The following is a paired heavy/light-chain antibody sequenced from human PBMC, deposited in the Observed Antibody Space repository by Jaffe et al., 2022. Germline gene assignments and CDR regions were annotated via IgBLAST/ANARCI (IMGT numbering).Heavy chain of an antibody. CDR1: GYTFTSYG. CDR3: AKDPWGGYCSSTSCSLEAWFDP. V-gene: IGHV1-18*01. D-gene: IGHD2-2*01. CDR2: ISAYNGNT. Sequence: QVQLVQSGAEVKKPGASVKVSCKASGYTFTSYGISWVRQAPGQGLEWMGWISAYNGNTNYAQKLQGRVTMTTDTSTSTAYMELRSLRSDDTAVYYCAKDPWGGYCSSTSCSLEAWFDPWGQGTLVTVSS. J-gene: IGHJ5*02.
Light chain of an antibody. CDR2: RNN. CDR1: SSNIGSNY. J-gene: IGLJ1*01. Sequence: QSVLTQPPSASGTPGQRVTISCSGSSSNIGSNYVYWYQQLPGTAPKLLIYRNNQRPSGVPDRFSGSKSGTSASLAISGLRSEDEADYYCAAWDDSLSGPNVFGTGTKVTVL. CDR3: AAWDDSLSGPNV. V-gene: IGLV1-47*01.